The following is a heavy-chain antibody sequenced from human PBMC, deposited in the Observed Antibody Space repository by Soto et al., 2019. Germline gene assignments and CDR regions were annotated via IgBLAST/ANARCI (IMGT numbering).Heavy chain of an antibody. D-gene: IGHD3-16*01. Sequence: TGGSXRLSCVCSGLIFSSFDMNWIRRAPGRGLEWVASISVSGDNIYYGDSVQGRFTISRENSKRSVFLDLSSPRVEDTAVYYCARDLGIIKSLFEYWGQATLVTVSS. J-gene: IGHJ4*02. CDR3: ARDLGIIKSLFEY. CDR2: ISVSGDNI. V-gene: IGHV3-48*03. CDR1: GLIFSSFD.